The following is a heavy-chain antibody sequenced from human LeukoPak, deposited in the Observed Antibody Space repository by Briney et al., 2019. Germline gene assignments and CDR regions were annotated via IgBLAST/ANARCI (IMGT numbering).Heavy chain of an antibody. J-gene: IGHJ4*02. V-gene: IGHV4-4*07. CDR1: YGSISTYY. D-gene: IGHD6-19*01. CDR3: ARGPYSSGWYSFDY. CDR2: IYISGST. Sequence: PSETLSLTCTVSYGSISTYYWSWIPQPAGKGLEWIGRIYISGSTNYNPSLKSRVTMSVDTSKNQFSLKLTSVTAADTAVYYCARGPYSSGWYSFDYWGQGTLVTVSS.